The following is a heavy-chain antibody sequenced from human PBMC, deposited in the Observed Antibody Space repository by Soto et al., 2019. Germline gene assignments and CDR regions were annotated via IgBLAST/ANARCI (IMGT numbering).Heavy chain of an antibody. D-gene: IGHD2-2*01. CDR1: GGSISSSSYY. J-gene: IGHJ4*02. CDR3: ASRYCSSTSCYSVVFDY. Sequence: QLQLQESGPGLVKPSETLSLTCTVSGGSISSSSYYWGWIRQPPGKGLEWFGSIYYSGSTYYNPSLQSRVTMSVDTSKNQFSLELSSVTATDTAVYYCASRYCSSTSCYSVVFDYWGQGTLVTVSS. V-gene: IGHV4-39*01. CDR2: IYYSGST.